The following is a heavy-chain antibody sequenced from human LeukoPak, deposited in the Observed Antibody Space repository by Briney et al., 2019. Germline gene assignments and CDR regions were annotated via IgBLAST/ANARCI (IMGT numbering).Heavy chain of an antibody. CDR2: LSSSGSAF. J-gene: IGHJ4*02. CDR1: GFTFRSYE. D-gene: IGHD4-23*01. CDR3: ARDNSGASVD. V-gene: IGHV3-48*03. Sequence: GGSLRLSCEDSGFTFRSYEMNWVRQAPGKGLEWIAYLSSSGSAFSYADSVKGRFTIARDNAKNSVYLEMNSLRADDTAVYYCARDNSGASVDWGQGTLVTVSS.